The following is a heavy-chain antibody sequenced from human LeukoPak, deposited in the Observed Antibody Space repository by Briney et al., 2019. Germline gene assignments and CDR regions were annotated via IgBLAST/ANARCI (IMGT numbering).Heavy chain of an antibody. J-gene: IGHJ4*02. CDR1: GGSIITYY. CDR2: IYYSGGST. Sequence: SETLSLTCTVSGGSIITYYWSWIRQPPGKGLEWIGYIYYSGGSTSYNPSLKSRVTISVDTSKNHFSLKLSSVTAADTAVYYCARGSFWSGRFEYWGQGTLVTVSA. CDR3: ARGSFWSGRFEY. D-gene: IGHD3-3*01. V-gene: IGHV4-59*01.